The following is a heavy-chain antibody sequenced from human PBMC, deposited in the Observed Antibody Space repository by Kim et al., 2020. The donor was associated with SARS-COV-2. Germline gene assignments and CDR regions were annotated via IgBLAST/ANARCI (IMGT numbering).Heavy chain of an antibody. J-gene: IGHJ4*02. D-gene: IGHD3-16*01. CDR2: LNPNSGRA. CDR3: ARGGAEFDH. V-gene: IGHV1-2*06. CDR1: GYKFTDFY. Sequence: ASVKVSCKTSGYKFTDFYIQWVRQAPGQGLEWLGQLNPNSGRAHFAQNFQGRVTMTRDTSISIAYLDLGSLTSDDTAVYYCARGGAEFDHWGQGTLVTVSS.